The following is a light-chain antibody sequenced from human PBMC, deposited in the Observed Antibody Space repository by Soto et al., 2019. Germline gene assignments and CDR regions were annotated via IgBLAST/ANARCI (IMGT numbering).Light chain of an antibody. Sequence: QSALTQPPSASGSPGQSVTISCTGTSSDVGGYNYVSWYQQHPGKAPKLMIYEVSKRPSGVPDRFSGSKSSNTASLTVSGIQAEDEADYYCSSYAGSNNFVVFGGGTKLTVL. V-gene: IGLV2-8*01. CDR3: SSYAGSNNFVV. CDR1: SSDVGGYNY. J-gene: IGLJ2*01. CDR2: EVS.